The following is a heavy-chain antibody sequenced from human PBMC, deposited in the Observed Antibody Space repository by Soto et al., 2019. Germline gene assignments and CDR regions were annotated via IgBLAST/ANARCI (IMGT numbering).Heavy chain of an antibody. CDR1: GFTLSSYA. D-gene: IGHD2-15*01. J-gene: IGHJ1*01. Sequence: GGSLRLSCAASGFTLSSYAMSWVRQAPGKGLEWVSVISGSGSSKYYADSVKGRFTISRDNSKNTLYLQMNSLRAEDTAVYYCAKGSVVVAATGYFQHWGQGTLVTVSS. V-gene: IGHV3-23*01. CDR2: ISGSGSSK. CDR3: AKGSVVVAATGYFQH.